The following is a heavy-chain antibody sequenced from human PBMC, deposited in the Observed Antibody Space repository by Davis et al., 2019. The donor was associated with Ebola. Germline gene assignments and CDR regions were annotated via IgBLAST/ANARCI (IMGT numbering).Heavy chain of an antibody. D-gene: IGHD3-22*01. Sequence: PGGSLRLSCAASGSPFADYAMHWVRQAPGKGLEWVSLISGDGGSTYYADPVKGRFTISRDNSKNSLYLQMNSLRTEDTALYYCAKDLLYYYDSSGPPCWGQGTLVTVSS. J-gene: IGHJ4*02. V-gene: IGHV3-43*02. CDR1: GSPFADYA. CDR2: ISGDGGST. CDR3: AKDLLYYYDSSGPPC.